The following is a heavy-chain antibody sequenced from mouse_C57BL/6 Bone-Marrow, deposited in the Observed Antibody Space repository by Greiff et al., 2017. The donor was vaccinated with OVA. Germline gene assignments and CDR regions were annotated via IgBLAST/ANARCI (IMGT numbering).Heavy chain of an antibody. CDR1: GYTFTSYG. J-gene: IGHJ2*01. CDR3: AREDEFYYGSPLDY. Sequence: VQLQQSGAELARPGASVKLSCKASGYTFTSYGISWVKQRTGQGLEWIGEIYPRSGNTYYNEKFKGKATLTADKSSSTAYMELRSLTSEDSAVYFGAREDEFYYGSPLDYWGQGTTLTVSS. V-gene: IGHV1-81*01. CDR2: IYPRSGNT. D-gene: IGHD1-1*01.